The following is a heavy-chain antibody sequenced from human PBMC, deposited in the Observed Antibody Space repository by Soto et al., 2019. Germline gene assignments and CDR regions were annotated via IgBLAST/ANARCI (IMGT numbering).Heavy chain of an antibody. D-gene: IGHD4-4*01. CDR1: GGTFSSYA. CDR3: ARVVMTTVPASYYDGMDV. Sequence: QVQLVQSGAEVKKPGSSVTVSCKASGGTFSSYAISWVRQAPGQGLEWMGRIIPFIGTANYAQKIQGRVTIAADESTSAASMKLTSLRSEDTAVYDCARVVMTTVPASYYDGMDVWGQGTTVTVSS. CDR2: IIPFIGTA. V-gene: IGHV1-69*18. J-gene: IGHJ6*02.